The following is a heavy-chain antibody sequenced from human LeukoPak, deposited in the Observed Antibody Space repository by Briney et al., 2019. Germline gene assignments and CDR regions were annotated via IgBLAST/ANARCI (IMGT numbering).Heavy chain of an antibody. J-gene: IGHJ3*02. V-gene: IGHV4-59*01. CDR2: IYYSGST. CDR1: GGSISSYY. Sequence: SETLSLTCTVSGGSISSYYWSWIRQPPGKGLEWIGYIYYSGSTNYNPSLKSRVTISVDTSKKQFSLKLSSVTAADTAVYYCARCQRGWELLPGSSDAFDIWGQGTMVTVSS. D-gene: IGHD1-26*01. CDR3: ARCQRGWELLPGSSDAFDI.